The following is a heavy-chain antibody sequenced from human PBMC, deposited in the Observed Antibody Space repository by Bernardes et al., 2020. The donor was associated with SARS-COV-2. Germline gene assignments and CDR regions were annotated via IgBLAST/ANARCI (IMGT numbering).Heavy chain of an antibody. CDR1: GFTFSDFA. Sequence: GSLRLSCSASGFTFSDFAMHWVRQAPGKGLEYVSAISFNGGNTKYADSVKGRFTISRDNSMNTLYLQMSGLRAEDTAVYYCVKDLGLLTDHWGQGTLVTVSS. CDR3: VKDLGLLTDH. D-gene: IGHD1-26*01. J-gene: IGHJ5*02. V-gene: IGHV3-64D*08. CDR2: ISFNGGNT.